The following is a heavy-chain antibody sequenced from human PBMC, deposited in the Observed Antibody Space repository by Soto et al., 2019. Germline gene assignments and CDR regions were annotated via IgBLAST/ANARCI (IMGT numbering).Heavy chain of an antibody. CDR1: EFTFSSFG. Sequence: QVQLVESGGGVVQPGRSLRLSCAASEFTFSSFGMHWVRQAPGKGLEWVAVISSDESDKYYADSVKGRFTISRDNSKKTLYLQMNSLRAEDTAVYYCAKGSTPVTTGCLDYWGQGTLVTVSS. CDR3: AKGSTPVTTGCLDY. J-gene: IGHJ4*02. CDR2: ISSDESDK. V-gene: IGHV3-30*18. D-gene: IGHD4-17*01.